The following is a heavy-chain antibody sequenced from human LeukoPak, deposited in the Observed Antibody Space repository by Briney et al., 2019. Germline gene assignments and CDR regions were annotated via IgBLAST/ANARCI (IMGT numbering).Heavy chain of an antibody. CDR3: TSKIGGWSAFDV. J-gene: IGHJ3*01. CDR1: GXTFSNAW. V-gene: IGHV3-15*01. CDR2: IKSKTDRGTT. Sequence: GGSLRLSWAASGXTFSNAWVSWVRQAPGKGLEWVVRIKSKTDRGTTDYAAPVKGRFTISRDDSRNTLYLQMNSLKTDDTAVYYCTSKIGGWSAFDVWGRGTMVTVSS. D-gene: IGHD3-10*01.